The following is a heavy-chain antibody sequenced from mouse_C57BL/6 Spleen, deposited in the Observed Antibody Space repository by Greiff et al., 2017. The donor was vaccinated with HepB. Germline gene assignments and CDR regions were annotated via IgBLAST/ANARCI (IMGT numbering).Heavy chain of an antibody. Sequence: EVMLVESGGGLVQPGGSLKLSCAASGFTFSDYYMYWVRQTPEKRLEWVAYISNGGGSTYYPDTVKGRFTISRDNAKNTLYLQMSRLKSEDTAMYYCARPRGDYYYFDYWGQGTTLTVSS. CDR1: GFTFSDYY. J-gene: IGHJ2*01. D-gene: IGHD2-4*01. V-gene: IGHV5-12*01. CDR3: ARPRGDYYYFDY. CDR2: ISNGGGST.